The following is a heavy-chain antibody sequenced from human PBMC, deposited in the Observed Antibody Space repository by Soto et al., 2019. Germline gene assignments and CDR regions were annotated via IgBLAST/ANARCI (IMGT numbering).Heavy chain of an antibody. J-gene: IGHJ4*02. D-gene: IGHD2-2*01. CDR1: GFTFSNYW. CDR2: LKKDETEE. CDR3: AAYCSSISCTPFHGYS. Sequence: EVQLVESGGGLVQPGGSLRLSCAASGFTFSNYWMSWVRQAPGKGLEWVANLKKDETEEYYVDSVKGRFTISRDNAKNSLFLQMNSVRAEDTAVYYCAAYCSSISCTPFHGYSWGQGTLVTVSS. V-gene: IGHV3-7*01.